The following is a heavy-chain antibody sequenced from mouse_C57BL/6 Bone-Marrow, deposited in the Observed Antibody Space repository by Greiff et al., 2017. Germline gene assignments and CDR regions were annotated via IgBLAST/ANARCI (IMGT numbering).Heavy chain of an antibody. Sequence: QVQLQQPGAELVKPGASVKMSCKASGYTFTSYWITWVKQRPGQGLEWIGDIYPGSGSTNYNEKFKSKATLTVDTSSSTAYMPLSSLTSEDAAVYYCARPTVVAPFDYWGQGTTLTVSS. D-gene: IGHD1-1*01. CDR2: IYPGSGST. CDR3: ARPTVVAPFDY. V-gene: IGHV1-55*01. CDR1: GYTFTSYW. J-gene: IGHJ2*01.